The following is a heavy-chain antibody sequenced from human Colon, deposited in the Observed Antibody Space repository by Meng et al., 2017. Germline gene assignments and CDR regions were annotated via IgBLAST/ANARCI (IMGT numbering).Heavy chain of an antibody. D-gene: IGHD1-26*01. Sequence: QVQLQQWGAGLFKASETLSLTCAVSGGSFSGYYWSWIRQPPGKGLKWIGEINHRGSTNYNPSLKSRVIISVDTSKNQFSLKLSSVTAADTAVYYCARAFPGGKNGSRGRTGWYFDIWGRGTLVTVSS. CDR1: GGSFSGYY. CDR3: ARAFPGGKNGSRGRTGWYFDI. CDR2: INHRGST. V-gene: IGHV4-34*01. J-gene: IGHJ2*01.